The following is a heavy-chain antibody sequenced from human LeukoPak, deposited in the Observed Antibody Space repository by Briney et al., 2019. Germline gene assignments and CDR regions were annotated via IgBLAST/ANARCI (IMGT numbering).Heavy chain of an antibody. Sequence: GGSLRLSCAASGFTFSSYWMSWVRQAPGKWLEWVANIKQDGSEKYYVDSVKGRFTISRDNAKNSLYLQMNSLRAEDTAVYYCARDPGVGWFDPWGQGTLVTVSS. D-gene: IGHD2-15*01. J-gene: IGHJ5*02. V-gene: IGHV3-7*01. CDR2: IKQDGSEK. CDR3: ARDPGVGWFDP. CDR1: GFTFSSYW.